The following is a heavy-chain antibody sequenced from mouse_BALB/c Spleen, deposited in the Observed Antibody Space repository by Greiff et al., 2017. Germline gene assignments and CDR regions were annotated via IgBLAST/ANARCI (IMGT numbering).Heavy chain of an antibody. CDR2: ISSGSSTI. J-gene: IGHJ2*01. Sequence: EVQGVESGGGLVQPGGSRKLSCAASGFTFSSFGMHWVRQAPEKGLEWVAYISSGSSTIYYADTVKGRFTISRDNPKNTLFLQMTSLRSEDTAMYYCARSGYDPHFDYWGQGTTLTVSS. D-gene: IGHD2-3*01. V-gene: IGHV5-17*02. CDR3: ARSGYDPHFDY. CDR1: GFTFSSFG.